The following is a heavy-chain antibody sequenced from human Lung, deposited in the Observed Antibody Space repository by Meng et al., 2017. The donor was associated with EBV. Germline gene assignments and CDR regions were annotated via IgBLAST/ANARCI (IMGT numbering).Heavy chain of an antibody. CDR2: INAGNGNT. Sequence: QVQLVQSGACVKKPGASVEVSCKASGYSFTTYAMHWVRQAPGQRLEWMGWINAGNGNTKYSEKFQSRVTITRDTAASTAYMELSSLRSEDTAVYYCARTGCSSSSCYDYWGQGTLVTVSS. CDR1: GYSFTTYA. J-gene: IGHJ4*02. CDR3: ARTGCSSSSCYDY. V-gene: IGHV1-3*01. D-gene: IGHD2-2*01.